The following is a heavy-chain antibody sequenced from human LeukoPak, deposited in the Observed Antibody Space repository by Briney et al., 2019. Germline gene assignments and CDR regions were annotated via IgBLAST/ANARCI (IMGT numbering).Heavy chain of an antibody. CDR1: GFTFRSYN. J-gene: IGHJ4*02. V-gene: IGHV3-48*01. Sequence: QYGGSLRLSCAASGFTFRSYNMNWVRPAPGKGLEWVSYITGGSTTIYYADSVKGRFTISRDNAKNSLYLQMNSLRAEDTAVYYCARDYSTVTTFFDYWGQGTLVTVSS. D-gene: IGHD4-17*01. CDR2: ITGGSTTI. CDR3: ARDYSTVTTFFDY.